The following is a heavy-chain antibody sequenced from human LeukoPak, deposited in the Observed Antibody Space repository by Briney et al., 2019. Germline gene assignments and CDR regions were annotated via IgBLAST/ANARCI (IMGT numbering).Heavy chain of an antibody. CDR3: ARDSGDRWSPYWYFDL. CDR1: GGAISSYY. Sequence: SETLSLTCTVSGGAISSYYWSWIRQPPGKGLEWIGYIYYSGSTNYNPSLKSRVTISVDTSKNQFSLKLSSVTAADTAVYYCARDSGDRWSPYWYFDLWGRGTLVTVSS. CDR2: IYYSGST. J-gene: IGHJ2*01. V-gene: IGHV4-59*01. D-gene: IGHD4-23*01.